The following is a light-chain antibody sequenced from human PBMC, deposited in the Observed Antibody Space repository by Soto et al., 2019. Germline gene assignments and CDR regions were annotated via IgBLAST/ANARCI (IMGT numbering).Light chain of an antibody. CDR3: MQSLQTPLT. V-gene: IGKV2-28*01. J-gene: IGKJ1*01. CDR2: LGS. Sequence: DIVMTQSPLSLPVTPGEPASISCRSSQSLLKRNGYNCLEWYLQKPGQSPQLLIYLGSNRASGVPDRLSGSGSGTDFTLKISRVEAEDVGVYFCMQSLQTPLTFGQGTKVEIK. CDR1: QSLLKRNGYNC.